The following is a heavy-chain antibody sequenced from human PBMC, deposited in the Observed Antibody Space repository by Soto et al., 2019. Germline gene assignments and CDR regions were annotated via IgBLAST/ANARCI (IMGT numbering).Heavy chain of an antibody. V-gene: IGHV1-3*01. CDR3: ARSMEWLSRRGSRYYYYGMDV. CDR1: GYTFTSYA. CDR2: INAGNGNT. J-gene: IGHJ6*02. Sequence: GASVKVSCKASGYTFTSYAMHWVRQAPGQRLERMGWINAGNGNTKYSQKFQGRVTITRDTSASTAYMELSSLRSEDTAVYYCARSMEWLSRRGSRYYYYGMDVWGQGTTVTVSS. D-gene: IGHD3-3*01.